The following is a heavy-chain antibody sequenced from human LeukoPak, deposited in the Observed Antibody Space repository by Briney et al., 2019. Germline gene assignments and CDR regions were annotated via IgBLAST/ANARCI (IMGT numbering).Heavy chain of an antibody. CDR3: ARGSGAYGDFDY. CDR2: ISGSGGST. CDR1: GFTFSSYA. J-gene: IGHJ4*02. D-gene: IGHD6-19*01. Sequence: GGSLRLSCAASGFTFSSYAMNWVRQAPGKGLEWVSGISGSGGSTYYADSVKGRVTISRDNAKNTVYLQVNSLRVEDTAVYYCARGSGAYGDFDYWGQGTLVTVSS. V-gene: IGHV3-23*01.